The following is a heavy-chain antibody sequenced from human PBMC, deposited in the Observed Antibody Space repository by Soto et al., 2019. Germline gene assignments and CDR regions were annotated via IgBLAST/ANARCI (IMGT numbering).Heavy chain of an antibody. Sequence: EVQLVETGGGLIQPGGSLRLSCAASGFTVSSNYMSWVRQAPGKGLEWVSVIYSGGSAYYADSVKGRFTISRDNSKNTRYLQMNRLRAEDTAVYYCARDYSSSRYYGMDVWGQGTTVTVSS. J-gene: IGHJ6*02. V-gene: IGHV3-53*02. CDR3: ARDYSSSRYYGMDV. CDR2: IYSGGSA. D-gene: IGHD3-22*01. CDR1: GFTVSSNY.